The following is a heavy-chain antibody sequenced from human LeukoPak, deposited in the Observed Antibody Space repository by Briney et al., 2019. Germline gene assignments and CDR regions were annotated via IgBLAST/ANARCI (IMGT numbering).Heavy chain of an antibody. CDR2: IFYSGST. D-gene: IGHD3-22*01. J-gene: IGHJ4*02. V-gene: IGHV4-39*07. CDR1: GGSISSSTYY. CDR3: AREGYYDSSGY. Sequence: SETLSLTCTVSGGSISSSTYYWAWIRQPPGKGLEWVGNIFYSGSTYYNPSLKSRVTISVDTSKNQFSLKLSSVTAADTAVYYCAREGYYDSSGYWGQGTLVTVSS.